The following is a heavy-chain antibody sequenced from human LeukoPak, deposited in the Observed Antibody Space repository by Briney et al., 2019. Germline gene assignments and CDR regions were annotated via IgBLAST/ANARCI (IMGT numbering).Heavy chain of an antibody. CDR2: MNPNSGNT. CDR3: AREGATVSLDY. Sequence: GGSLRLSCAASGFTFTSYDINWVRQATGQGLEWMGWMNPNSGNTGYAQKFQGRVTMTRNTSISTAYMELSSLRSEDTAVYYCAREGATVSLDYWGQGTLVTVSS. V-gene: IGHV1-8*01. J-gene: IGHJ4*02. D-gene: IGHD1-26*01. CDR1: GFTFTSYD.